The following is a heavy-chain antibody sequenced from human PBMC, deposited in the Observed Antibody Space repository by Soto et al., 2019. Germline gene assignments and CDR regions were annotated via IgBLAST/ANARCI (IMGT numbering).Heavy chain of an antibody. D-gene: IGHD6-6*01. V-gene: IGHV4-39*01. CDR2: IYYSGST. CDR3: ARGSSYHYYYYMDV. Sequence: SETLSLTCTVSGGSISSSSYYWGWIRQPPGKGLEWIGSIYYSGSTYYNPSLNSPVTISVDTSNNQFSLKLSSVTAADTAVYYCARGSSYHYYYYMDVGGKGTTGTVSS. CDR1: GGSISSSSYY. J-gene: IGHJ6*03.